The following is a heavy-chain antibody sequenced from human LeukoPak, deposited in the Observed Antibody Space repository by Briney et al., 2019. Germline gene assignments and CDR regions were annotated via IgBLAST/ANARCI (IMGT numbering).Heavy chain of an antibody. V-gene: IGHV1-18*01. CDR2: ISAYSGNT. CDR1: GYTFTNYG. D-gene: IGHD6-13*01. CDR3: ARDSSWTDAFDI. J-gene: IGHJ3*02. Sequence: ASVKVSCKASGYTFTNYGFSWVRQAPGQGLEWLGWISAYSGNTNYAQKLQGRVTMTTDTSTSTAYLDLRSLRSDDTAVYYCARDSSWTDAFDIWGQGTMVTVSS.